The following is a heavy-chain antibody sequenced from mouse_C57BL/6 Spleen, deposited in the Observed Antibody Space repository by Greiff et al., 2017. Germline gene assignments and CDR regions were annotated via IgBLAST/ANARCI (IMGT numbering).Heavy chain of an antibody. J-gene: IGHJ2*01. CDR3: ARRYGSGGYFDY. Sequence: VQLQQPGAELVMPGASVKLSCQASGYTFTSYWMHWVKQRPGQGLEWIGEIDPSDSYTNYNQKFKGKSTVTVDKSSSTAYMQLSSLTSEDAAVYYCARRYGSGGYFDYWGQGTTVTVSS. CDR1: GYTFTSYW. V-gene: IGHV1-69*01. D-gene: IGHD1-1*01. CDR2: IDPSDSYT.